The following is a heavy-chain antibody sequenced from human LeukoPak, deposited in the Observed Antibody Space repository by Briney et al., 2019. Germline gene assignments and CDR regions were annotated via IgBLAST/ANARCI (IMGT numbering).Heavy chain of an antibody. J-gene: IGHJ4*02. D-gene: IGHD6-19*01. V-gene: IGHV3-74*01. CDR1: GFTFSSYW. Sequence: GGSLRLSCAASGFTFSSYWMHWVRQAPGKGLVWVSRINSDGSSTIYADSVKGRFTISRDNAKNTLYLQMNSLRAEDTAVYYCARDRQWLVPPEWGQGTLVTVSS. CDR3: ARDRQWLVPPE. CDR2: INSDGSST.